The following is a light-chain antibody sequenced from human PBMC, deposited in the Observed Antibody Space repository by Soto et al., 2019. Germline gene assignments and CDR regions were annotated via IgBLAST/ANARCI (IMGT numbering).Light chain of an antibody. V-gene: IGLV2-14*01. Sequence: QSALTQPASVSGSPGQSITISYTGSSSDVGGYKYVSWYQQHPGKAPKLMIFEVSNRPSGVSNRFSGSKSGNTASLTISGLQAEDEGDYYCCSYTGGTTLVCGGGTKVTVL. CDR3: CSYTGGTTLV. J-gene: IGLJ2*01. CDR2: EVS. CDR1: SSDVGGYKY.